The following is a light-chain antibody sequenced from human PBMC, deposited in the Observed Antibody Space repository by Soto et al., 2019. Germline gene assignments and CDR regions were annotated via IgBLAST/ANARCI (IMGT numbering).Light chain of an antibody. CDR1: QSVSSTY. V-gene: IGKV3-20*01. CDR3: QHYGSTPWS. CDR2: GAS. J-gene: IGKJ1*01. Sequence: GTLSLSPGERATLSCRASQSVSSTYLAWYQQKPGQAPRLLLYGASTRATDIPDRISGSGSGTDFTLTISRLEPEDFAVYYCQHYGSTPWSFGQGTKVDIK.